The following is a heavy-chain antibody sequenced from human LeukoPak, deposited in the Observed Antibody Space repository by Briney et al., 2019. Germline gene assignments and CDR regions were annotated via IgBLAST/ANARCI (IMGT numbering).Heavy chain of an antibody. CDR1: GYTFTGYY. Sequence: ASLKVSCKASGYTFTGYYMHWVRKAPGQGLEWMGRINPNSGGTNYAQKFQGRVTMTRDTSISTAYMELSRLRSDDTAVYYCARDSIAVAGTYFDYWGQGTLVTVSS. V-gene: IGHV1-2*06. CDR3: ARDSIAVAGTYFDY. CDR2: INPNSGGT. J-gene: IGHJ4*02. D-gene: IGHD6-19*01.